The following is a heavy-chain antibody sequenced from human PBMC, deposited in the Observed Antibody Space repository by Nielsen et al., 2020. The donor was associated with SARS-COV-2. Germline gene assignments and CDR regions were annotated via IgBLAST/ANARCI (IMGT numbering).Heavy chain of an antibody. Sequence: WLRQPPGKGLEWVSSISGSSTDKYYTASVKGRFTISRDNAKNSLYLQMNSLSAEDTATYYCARSVAVAGWRGKYYYYGVDVWGQGTTVTVSS. J-gene: IGHJ6*02. D-gene: IGHD6-19*01. CDR3: ARSVAVAGWRGKYYYYGVDV. V-gene: IGHV3-21*01. CDR2: ISGSSTDK.